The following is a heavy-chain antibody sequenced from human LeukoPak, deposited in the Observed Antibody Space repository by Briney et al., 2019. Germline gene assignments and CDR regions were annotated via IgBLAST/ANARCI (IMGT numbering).Heavy chain of an antibody. V-gene: IGHV3-30*03. J-gene: IGHJ6*03. CDR2: ISYDGSNK. CDR1: GFTFSSYG. Sequence: PGRSLRLSCAASGFTFSSYGMHWVRQAPGKGLEWVAVISYDGSNKYYADSVKGRFTISRDNSKNTLYLQMNSLRAEDTAVYYCARVNRYDFWSGYYPWDYYYYMDVWGKGTTVTVSS. CDR3: ARVNRYDFWSGYYPWDYYYYMDV. D-gene: IGHD3-3*01.